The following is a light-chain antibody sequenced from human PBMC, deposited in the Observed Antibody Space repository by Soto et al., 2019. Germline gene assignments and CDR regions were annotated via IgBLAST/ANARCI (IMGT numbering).Light chain of an antibody. Sequence: QSALNQPASVSGSPGQSVTISCTATSSDVENYKLVSWYQQHPGKAPKLIIYEVTKRPSGVSNRFSGSKSANTASLTISGLQPDDEADYYCCSSVGSYVFGTGTKLTVL. CDR1: SSDVENYKL. J-gene: IGLJ1*01. V-gene: IGLV2-23*02. CDR3: CSSVGSYV. CDR2: EVT.